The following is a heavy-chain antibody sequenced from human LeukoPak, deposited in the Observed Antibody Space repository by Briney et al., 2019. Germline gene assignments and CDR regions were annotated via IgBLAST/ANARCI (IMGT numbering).Heavy chain of an antibody. Sequence: PERPLRLSCAASGFTFSSYAMHWVRQAPGKGLEWVTLISYDGSNKYYADSVKGRFTISRDNSKNTLYLQMNSLRAEDTAVYYCAIPRSRVHTTPFDYWGQGTLVTVSS. CDR1: GFTFSSYA. D-gene: IGHD1-1*01. V-gene: IGHV3-30-3*01. J-gene: IGHJ4*02. CDR2: ISYDGSNK. CDR3: AIPRSRVHTTPFDY.